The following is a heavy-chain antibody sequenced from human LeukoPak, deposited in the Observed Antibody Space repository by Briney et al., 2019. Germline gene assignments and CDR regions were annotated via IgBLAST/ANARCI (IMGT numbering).Heavy chain of an antibody. CDR2: IYYSGST. J-gene: IGHJ6*03. V-gene: IGHV4-59*12. Sequence: SETLSLTCTVSGGSISSYYWSWIRQPPGKGLEWIGYIYYSGSTNYNPSLKSRVTISVDRSKNQFSLNLTSVTAADTAVYYCAGAVAAGYYYYYMDVWGKGTTVTVSS. CDR1: GGSISSYY. D-gene: IGHD2-15*01. CDR3: AGAVAAGYYYYYMDV.